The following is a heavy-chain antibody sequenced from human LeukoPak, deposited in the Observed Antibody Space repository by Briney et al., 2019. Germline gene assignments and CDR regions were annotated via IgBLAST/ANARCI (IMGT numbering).Heavy chain of an antibody. CDR3: ARDMGSMVATDSTIFDY. Sequence: GASVKVSCKASGYTFTSYYMHWMRQAPGQGLEWMGIINPSGGSTSYAQKFQGRVTMTRDTSTSTVYMELSSLRSEDTAVYYCARDMGSMVATDSTIFDYWGQGTLVTVSS. J-gene: IGHJ4*02. CDR2: INPSGGST. V-gene: IGHV1-46*01. D-gene: IGHD5-12*01. CDR1: GYTFTSYY.